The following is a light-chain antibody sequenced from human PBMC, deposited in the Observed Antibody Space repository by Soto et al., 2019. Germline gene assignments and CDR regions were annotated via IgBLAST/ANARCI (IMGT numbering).Light chain of an antibody. J-gene: IGKJ4*01. CDR1: QPVSSN. CDR2: DAS. CDR3: QHYVTWPLT. V-gene: IGKV3-15*01. Sequence: EIVMTQSPATLSVSPGERATLSCRASQPVSSNLAWYQQKPGQAPRLLIYDASTRATDIPARFSGSGSGTEFTLIISSLQSEDFAVYFCQHYVTWPLTFGGGTTVEI.